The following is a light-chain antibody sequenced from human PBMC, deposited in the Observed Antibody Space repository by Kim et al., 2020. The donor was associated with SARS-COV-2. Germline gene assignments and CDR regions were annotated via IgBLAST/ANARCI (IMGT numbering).Light chain of an antibody. J-gene: IGKJ4*01. V-gene: IGKV3-15*01. CDR2: GVS. CDR1: QTISRD. Sequence: FPGERVTLSCRTRQTISRDLAWYQQNPGQAPRLLIYGVSTSATGSPATFPGSGSGTEFTLTISSLQSEDFALYYCQQYNDWPLTFGGGTKVDIK. CDR3: QQYNDWPLT.